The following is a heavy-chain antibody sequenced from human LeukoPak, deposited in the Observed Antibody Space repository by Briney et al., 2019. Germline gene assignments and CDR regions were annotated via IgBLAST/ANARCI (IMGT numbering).Heavy chain of an antibody. Sequence: GASVKVSCKASGGTFSSYAISWVRQAPGRGLEWMGGIIPIFGTANYAQKFQGRVTITTDESTSTAYMELSSLRSEDTAVYYCAREPEWIQPPEGAFDIWGQGTMVTVSS. CDR3: AREPEWIQPPEGAFDI. V-gene: IGHV1-69*05. J-gene: IGHJ3*02. CDR1: GGTFSSYA. D-gene: IGHD5-18*01. CDR2: IIPIFGTA.